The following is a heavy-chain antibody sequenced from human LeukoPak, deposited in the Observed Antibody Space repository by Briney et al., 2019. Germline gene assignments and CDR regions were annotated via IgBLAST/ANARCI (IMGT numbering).Heavy chain of an antibody. CDR2: IYYSGST. D-gene: IGHD3-22*01. Sequence: ASETLSLTCTVSGGSISSYYWSWIRQPPGKGLEWIGYIYYSGSTNYNPSLKSRVTISVDTSKNQFSLKLSSVTAADTAVYYCARSAARGYYDSSGYYRGAFDIWGQGTMVTVSS. CDR3: ARSAARGYYDSSGYYRGAFDI. J-gene: IGHJ3*02. V-gene: IGHV4-59*08. CDR1: GGSISSYY.